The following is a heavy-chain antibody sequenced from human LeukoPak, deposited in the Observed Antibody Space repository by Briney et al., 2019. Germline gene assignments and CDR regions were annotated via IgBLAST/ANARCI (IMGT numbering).Heavy chain of an antibody. CDR3: TNDYGDYSGFDP. CDR2: IIPIFCTA. V-gene: IGHV1-69*01. D-gene: IGHD4-17*01. Sequence: SVKVSCKASEGTFSSYAISWVRQAPGQGLEWMGGIIPIFCTANYAQKFQGRVTITADESTSTAYMELSSLRSEDTAVYYCTNDYGDYSGFDPWGRGTLVTVSS. CDR1: EGTFSSYA. J-gene: IGHJ5*02.